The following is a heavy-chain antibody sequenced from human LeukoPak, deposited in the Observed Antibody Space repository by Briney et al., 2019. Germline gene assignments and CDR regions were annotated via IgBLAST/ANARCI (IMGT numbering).Heavy chain of an antibody. V-gene: IGHV3-30*18. CDR1: GFTFSSYG. Sequence: GGSLRLSCAASGFTFSSYGMHWVRQAPGKGLEWVAVISYDGSNKYYADSVKGRFTISRDNSKNTLYLQMNSLRAEDTAVYYCAKDFYCGSGREPYYFDYWGQGTLVTVSS. CDR2: ISYDGSNK. D-gene: IGHD3-10*01. CDR3: AKDFYCGSGREPYYFDY. J-gene: IGHJ4*02.